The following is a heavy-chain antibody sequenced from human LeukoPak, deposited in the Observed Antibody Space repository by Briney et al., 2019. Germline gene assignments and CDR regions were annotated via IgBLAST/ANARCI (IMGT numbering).Heavy chain of an antibody. CDR1: GFTFSSYA. Sequence: GGSLRLSCAASGFTFSSYAMTWVRQAPGKGLDWVSSIRNSGGSTDYADSVKGRFTISRDNSKNTLYLQMNNLRAEDTAVYYCAKWGFTSCYTGCRYFYMDVWGTGTTVTVSS. CDR3: AKWGFTSCYTGCRYFYMDV. CDR2: IRNSGGST. V-gene: IGHV3-23*01. D-gene: IGHD2-2*02. J-gene: IGHJ6*03.